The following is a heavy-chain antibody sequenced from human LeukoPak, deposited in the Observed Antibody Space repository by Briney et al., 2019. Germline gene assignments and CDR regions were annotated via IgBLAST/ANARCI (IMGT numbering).Heavy chain of an antibody. J-gene: IGHJ4*02. V-gene: IGHV4-34*01. D-gene: IGHD6-13*01. Sequence: SETLSLTCAVYGGSFSGYYWSWIRQPPGKGLEWIGEINHSGSTNYNPSLKSRVTISVDTSKNQFSLKLSSVTAADTAVYYCARAPYSPIAAAGTFDYWGQGTLVTVSS. CDR1: GGSFSGYY. CDR3: ARAPYSPIAAAGTFDY. CDR2: INHSGST.